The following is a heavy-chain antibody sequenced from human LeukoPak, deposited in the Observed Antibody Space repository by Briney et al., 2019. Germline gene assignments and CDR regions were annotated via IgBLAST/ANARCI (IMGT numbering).Heavy chain of an antibody. D-gene: IGHD3-3*01. V-gene: IGHV4-38-2*01. J-gene: IGHJ4*02. CDR2: IYHSGST. CDR3: ARQNSYYDFWSGYYWRAIGDVGGRYYFDY. Sequence: PSETLSLTCAVSGYSISSGYYWGWIRQPPGKGLEWIGSIYHSGSTYYNPSLKSRVTISVDTSKNQFSLKLSSVTAADTAVYYCARQNSYYDFWSGYYWRAIGDVGGRYYFDYWGQGTLVIVSS. CDR1: GYSISSGYY.